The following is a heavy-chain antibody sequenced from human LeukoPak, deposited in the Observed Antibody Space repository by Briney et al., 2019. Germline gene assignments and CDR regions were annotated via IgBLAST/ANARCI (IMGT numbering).Heavy chain of an antibody. J-gene: IGHJ4*02. Sequence: GGSLRLSCAASGFTFSSYGMHWVRQAPGKGLEWVAVISYDGSNKYYADSVKGRFTISRDNSKNTLYLQMNSLRAEDTAVYYCAKPVSGYSSSCLDYWGQGTLVTVSS. V-gene: IGHV3-30*18. CDR3: AKPVSGYSSSCLDY. CDR1: GFTFSSYG. D-gene: IGHD6-13*01. CDR2: ISYDGSNK.